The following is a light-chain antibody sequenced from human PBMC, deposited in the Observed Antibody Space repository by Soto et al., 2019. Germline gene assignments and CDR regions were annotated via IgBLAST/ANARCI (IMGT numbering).Light chain of an antibody. J-gene: IGLJ2*01. CDR2: EGG. CDR1: SSDVGNYNL. Sequence: QSALTQPASVSGSPGQSITISCTGTSSDVGNYNLVSWYQQCPGKAPKLLIYEGGKRPSGVSDRFSGSKSGNTASLTISGLQAEDEADYYCCSFALRSTLIFGGGTKLTVL. CDR3: CSFALRSTLI. V-gene: IGLV2-23*01.